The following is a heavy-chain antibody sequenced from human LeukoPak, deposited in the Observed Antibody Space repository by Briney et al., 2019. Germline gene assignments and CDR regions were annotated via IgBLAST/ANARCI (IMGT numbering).Heavy chain of an antibody. CDR1: GGSISSYY. J-gene: IGHJ5*02. V-gene: IGHV4-4*09. CDR2: IYTSGST. Sequence: SDTLSLTCTVSGGSISSYYWSWILQPPGKGLEWIGYIYTSGSTNYNPSLKSRVTISVDTSKNQFSLKLSSVTAADTAVYYCARLRYSSSYNWFDPWGQGTLVTVSS. D-gene: IGHD6-13*01. CDR3: ARLRYSSSYNWFDP.